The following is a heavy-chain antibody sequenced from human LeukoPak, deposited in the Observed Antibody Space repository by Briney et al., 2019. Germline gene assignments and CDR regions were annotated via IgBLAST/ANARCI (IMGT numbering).Heavy chain of an antibody. J-gene: IGHJ4*02. D-gene: IGHD1-7*01. Sequence: GGSLRLSCAASGFTFDDYAMHWVRLAPGKGLEWVSGISWNGGNIDYADSVKDRFTISRDNAKNSLYLQMSSLRAQDTALYYCVFEFKGQAGTTAFDYWGQGTLVTVSS. CDR3: VFEFKGQAGTTAFDY. V-gene: IGHV3-9*01. CDR1: GFTFDDYA. CDR2: ISWNGGNI.